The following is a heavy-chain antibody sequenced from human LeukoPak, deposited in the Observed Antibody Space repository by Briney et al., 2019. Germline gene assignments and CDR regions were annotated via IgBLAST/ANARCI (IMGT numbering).Heavy chain of an antibody. CDR1: GFTFDDYA. V-gene: IGHV3-9*03. D-gene: IGHD3-22*01. J-gene: IGHJ3*02. CDR3: AKDLAGYYEGSDAFDI. Sequence: GGSLRLSCAASGFTFDDYAMHWVRQAPGKGLEWVSGISWNSGSIGYADSVKGRFTISRDNAKNSLYLQMSSQRAEDMALYYCAKDLAGYYEGSDAFDIWGQGTMVTVSS. CDR2: ISWNSGSI.